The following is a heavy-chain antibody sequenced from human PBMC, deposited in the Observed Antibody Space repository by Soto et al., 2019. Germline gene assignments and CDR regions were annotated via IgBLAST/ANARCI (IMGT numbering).Heavy chain of an antibody. CDR1: GGTFSSNT. V-gene: IGHV1-69*02. J-gene: IGHJ6*02. CDR3: ARAISSGGRFSGMAV. D-gene: IGHD3-16*01. Sequence: QVQLVQSGAEVKKPGSSVRVSCKASGGTFSSNTLSWVRQAPGQGLEWMGRITPVLDMADYEQKFQDRLTITADKSTTTVYMELGSLRSEDTAIYYCARAISSGGRFSGMAVWGQGTTVTVSS. CDR2: ITPVLDMA.